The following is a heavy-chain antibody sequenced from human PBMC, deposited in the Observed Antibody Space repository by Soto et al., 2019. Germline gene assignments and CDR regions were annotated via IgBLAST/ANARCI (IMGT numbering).Heavy chain of an antibody. CDR1: GFSVSFASHA. V-gene: IGHV3-30-3*02. CDR3: AKRAEGTGAHLDS. CDR2: ISFDGGNK. J-gene: IGHJ4*02. Sequence: QVQLVESGGGVVQPGRSLRLSCVASGFSVSFASHALNWVRQAPGKGLEWVAVISFDGGNKFYADSVKGRFTISRDNSKNTRYLEMSSLRPDDTAVYYCAKRAEGTGAHLDSWGKGNMFSVSS.